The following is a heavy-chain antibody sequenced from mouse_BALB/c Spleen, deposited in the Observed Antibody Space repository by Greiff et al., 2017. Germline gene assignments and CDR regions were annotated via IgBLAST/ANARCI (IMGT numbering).Heavy chain of an antibody. CDR3: ASFYYDYPYAMDY. Sequence: VQLKESGPGLVKPSQSLSLTCTVTGYSITSDYAWNWIRQFPGNKLEWMGYISYSGSTSYNPSLKSRISITRDTSKNQFFLQLNSVTTEDTATYYCASFYYDYPYAMDYWGQGTSVTVSS. J-gene: IGHJ4*01. CDR1: GYSITSDYA. V-gene: IGHV3-2*02. D-gene: IGHD2-4*01. CDR2: ISYSGST.